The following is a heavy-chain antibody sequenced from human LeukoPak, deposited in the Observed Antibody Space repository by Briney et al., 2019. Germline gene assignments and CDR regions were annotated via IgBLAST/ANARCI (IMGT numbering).Heavy chain of an antibody. CDR1: GFPFSTYA. D-gene: IGHD3-3*01. V-gene: IGHV3-23*01. J-gene: IGHJ5*01. CDR2: TNGRADSQ. CDR3: VKGPTISGVLTKVRRGWFDS. Sequence: GGSLRLSCAASGFPFSTYAMSWVRQAPGKGLEWISTTNGRADSQYYADSVKGRFTMSRDNSRNTVFLQMNGLRADDTALYFCVKGPTISGVLTKVRRGWFDSWGQGSLVVVSS.